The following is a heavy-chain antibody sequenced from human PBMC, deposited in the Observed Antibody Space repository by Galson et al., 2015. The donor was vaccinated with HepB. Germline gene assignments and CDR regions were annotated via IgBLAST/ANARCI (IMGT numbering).Heavy chain of an antibody. J-gene: IGHJ4*02. CDR3: SRDSGYDSRGYYRYFDY. CDR2: IRRKAYGGTT. Sequence: SLRLSCAASGFTFDDYAIDWFRQAPGKGLEWVGFIRRKAYGGTTEYAASVKGRFTISKDDSKSIVYLHMNSLKTEDTAVYYCSRDSGYDSRGYYRYFDYWGQGTLVTVSS. CDR1: GFTFDDYA. V-gene: IGHV3-49*03. D-gene: IGHD3-22*01.